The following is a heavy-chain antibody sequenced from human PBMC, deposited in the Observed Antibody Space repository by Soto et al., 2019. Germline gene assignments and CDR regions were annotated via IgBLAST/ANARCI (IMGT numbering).Heavy chain of an antibody. CDR2: IWYDGSNK. V-gene: IGHV3-30*02. D-gene: IGHD1-26*01. Sequence: GGSLRLSCAASGFTFSSYGMHWVRQAPGKGLEWVAVIWYDGSNKYYADSVKGRFTISRDNSKNTLYLQMTNMDPVDTATYYCAHAAKWAPFYYWGQGTLVTVSS. CDR3: AHAAKWAPFYY. CDR1: GFTFSSYG. J-gene: IGHJ4*02.